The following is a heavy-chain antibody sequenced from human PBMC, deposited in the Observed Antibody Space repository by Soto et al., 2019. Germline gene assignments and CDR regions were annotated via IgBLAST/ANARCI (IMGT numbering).Heavy chain of an antibody. CDR1: GGSFSSDH. CDR2: INNSGIT. V-gene: IGHV4-59*01. Sequence: QVRLQESGPGLVKPSETLSLTCNVSGGSFSSDHWGWIRQPPGKGLEWIGKINNSGITNYYPSHKSRATTSVDTSKNQFSLKLTYVTAADTAVYYCARDRPWDCSSSNYCYYYGLDVWGQGTTVSVSS. J-gene: IGHJ6*02. CDR3: ARDRPWDCSSSNYCYYYGLDV. D-gene: IGHD2-2*01.